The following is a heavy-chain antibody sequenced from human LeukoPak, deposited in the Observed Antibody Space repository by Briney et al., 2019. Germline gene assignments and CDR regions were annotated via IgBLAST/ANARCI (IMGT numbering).Heavy chain of an antibody. D-gene: IGHD6-13*01. CDR2: IYHSGST. J-gene: IGHJ4*02. CDR1: GGSISSGGYS. Sequence: SETLSLTCAVSGGSISSGGYSWSWIRQPPGKGLEWIGYIYHSGSTYYNPSLKSRVTISVDRSKNQFSLKLSSVTAADTAVYYCARRGSWYSFDYWGQGTLVTVSS. CDR3: ARRGSWYSFDY. V-gene: IGHV4-30-2*01.